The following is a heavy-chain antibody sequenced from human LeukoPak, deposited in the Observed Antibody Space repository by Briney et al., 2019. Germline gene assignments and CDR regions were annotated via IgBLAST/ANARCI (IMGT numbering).Heavy chain of an antibody. D-gene: IGHD5-24*01. CDR2: IKQDGSER. CDR1: GFTFSSFW. CDR3: SRQTRRDGYNYDY. V-gene: IGHV3-7*01. Sequence: PGGSLRLSCAASGFTFSSFWMSWVRQAPGKGLEWVASIKQDGSERYYVDSVKGRFTISRDNAKNSLYLQMNSLRAEDTAVYYCSRQTRRDGYNYDYWGQGTLVTVSS. J-gene: IGHJ4*02.